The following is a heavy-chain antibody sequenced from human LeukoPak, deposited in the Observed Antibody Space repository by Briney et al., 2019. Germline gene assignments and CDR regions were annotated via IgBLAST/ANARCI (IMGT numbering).Heavy chain of an antibody. Sequence: SETLSLTCTVSGGSISSSDYYWGGIRQPPGKGLEWIGSIYYSGNTYYNPSLKSRVTISVDTSKNKFSLRLSFVTAADTAVYYCARYPTAMVSFDYWGQGTLVTVSS. V-gene: IGHV4-39*01. D-gene: IGHD5-18*01. CDR2: IYYSGNT. CDR3: ARYPTAMVSFDY. CDR1: GGSISSSDYY. J-gene: IGHJ4*02.